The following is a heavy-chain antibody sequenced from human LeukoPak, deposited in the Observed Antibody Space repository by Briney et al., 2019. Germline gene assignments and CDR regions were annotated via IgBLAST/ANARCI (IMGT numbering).Heavy chain of an antibody. Sequence: GGSLRLSCAASGFIFSSYAMHWVRQAPGKGLEWVAVISYDGSNKYYADSVKGRFTISRDNSKNTLYLQMNNLRTEDTAVYYCAAYMVRGVIRTGAYYGMDVWGKGTTVTVSS. CDR2: ISYDGSNK. CDR3: AAYMVRGVIRTGAYYGMDV. V-gene: IGHV3-30*04. J-gene: IGHJ6*04. D-gene: IGHD3-10*01. CDR1: GFIFSSYA.